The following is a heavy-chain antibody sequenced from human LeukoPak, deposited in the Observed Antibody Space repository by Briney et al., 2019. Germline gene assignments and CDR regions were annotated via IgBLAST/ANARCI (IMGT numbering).Heavy chain of an antibody. CDR2: IYSSGGT. V-gene: IGHV4-4*07. J-gene: IGHJ3*02. CDR1: GGSISSYY. Sequence: SETLSLTCTVSGGSISSYYWSWIRQPAGKRMERIRRIYSSGGTTYNPSLESRVTMSVDTSKSQFSLELSSVTAADTALYYCARDPSSGWAGAFDIWGQGTMVTVSS. D-gene: IGHD6-19*01. CDR3: ARDPSSGWAGAFDI.